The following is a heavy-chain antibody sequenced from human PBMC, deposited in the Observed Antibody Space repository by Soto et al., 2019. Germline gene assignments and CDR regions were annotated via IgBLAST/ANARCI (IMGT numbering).Heavy chain of an antibody. CDR1: GGSISSGGYS. CDR2: IYHSGST. Sequence: SETLSLTCAVSGGSISSGGYSWSWIRQPPGKGLEWIGYIYHSGSTYYNPSLKSRVTISVDRSKNQFSLKLSSVTAADTAVYYCARGLYDSSGYYYPGSYYFDYWGQGTLVTVPQ. CDR3: ARGLYDSSGYYYPGSYYFDY. V-gene: IGHV4-30-2*01. J-gene: IGHJ4*02. D-gene: IGHD3-22*01.